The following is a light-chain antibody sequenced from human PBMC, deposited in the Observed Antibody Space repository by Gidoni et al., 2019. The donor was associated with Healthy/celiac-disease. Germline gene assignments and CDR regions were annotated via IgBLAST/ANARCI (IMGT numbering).Light chain of an antibody. CDR2: DAS. CDR3: QQRSTSIT. Sequence: QSPATLSLSPGERATLSCRASQSVSSYLAWYQQKPGQALRLLIYDASNRATGIPARFSGSGSGTYFTLTISSLEPEDFAVYYCQQRSTSITFGQGTRLEIK. V-gene: IGKV3-11*01. CDR1: QSVSSY. J-gene: IGKJ5*01.